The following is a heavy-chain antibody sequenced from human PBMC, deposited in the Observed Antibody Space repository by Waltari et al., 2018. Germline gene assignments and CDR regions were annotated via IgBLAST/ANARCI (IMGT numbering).Heavy chain of an antibody. CDR1: GVTFSNWI. CDR2: MSYDGIIS. D-gene: IGHD2-15*01. CDR3: AREGGTSGYSGYFDH. J-gene: IGHJ4*02. Sequence: VESGGGVGQPGRSLRVSCAAPGVTFSNWIIHWFRQAPGKGLEWVAAMSYDGIISYYADSVKGRFTIGGDDSKNTVYLQIDSLRPEDTAVYYCAREGGTSGYSGYFDHWGQGTLVTVSS. V-gene: IGHV3-30*01.